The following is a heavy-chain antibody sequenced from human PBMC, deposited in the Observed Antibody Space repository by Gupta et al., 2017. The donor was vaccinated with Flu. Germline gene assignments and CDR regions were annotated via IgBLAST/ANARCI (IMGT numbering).Heavy chain of an antibody. CDR3: ARQWGSGPYYYYYYMDV. CDR2: IYYDGNT. V-gene: IGHV4-39*01. D-gene: IGHD7-27*01. Sequence: PPGKGLEGIGNIYYDGNTYYNPSLKSRVTISMDTSKNQFSLRLTSVTASDAAVYYCARQWGSGPYYYYYYMDVWGKGTKVTVSS. J-gene: IGHJ6*03.